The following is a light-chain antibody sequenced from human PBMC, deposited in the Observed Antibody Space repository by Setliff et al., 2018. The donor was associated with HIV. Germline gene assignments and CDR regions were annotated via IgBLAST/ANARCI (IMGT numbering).Light chain of an antibody. J-gene: IGLJ1*01. V-gene: IGLV2-23*01. CDR1: SGDVGRYNL. CDR3: CSNTGSNTYV. CDR2: QAS. Sequence: QSALTQPPSASGTPGQRVTISCSGSSGDVGRYNLVSWYQQQPGKPPKLMIYQASKRPSGVSNRFSGSKSGNTASLTISGLQAEDEADYYCCSNTGSNTYVFGTGTKVTVL.